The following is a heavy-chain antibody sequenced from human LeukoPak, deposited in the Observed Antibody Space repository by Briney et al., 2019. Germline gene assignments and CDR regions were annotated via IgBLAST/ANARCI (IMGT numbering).Heavy chain of an antibody. CDR1: GFTFSDYY. D-gene: IGHD3-10*01. J-gene: IGHJ6*04. Sequence: GGSLRLSCAASGFTFSDYYMSWIRQAPGKGLEWVSYMSSSGSTISYADSVKGRFTISTDNAKNSLYLQMNSLRAEDTAVYYCARVGDWGYYGSGSYVVDVWGKGTTVTISS. CDR3: ARVGDWGYYGSGSYVVDV. V-gene: IGHV3-11*01. CDR2: MSSSGSTI.